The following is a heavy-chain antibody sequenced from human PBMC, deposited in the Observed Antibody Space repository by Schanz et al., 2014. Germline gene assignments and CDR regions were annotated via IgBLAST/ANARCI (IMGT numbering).Heavy chain of an antibody. CDR1: GFTFSSYA. CDR3: AKTLFPGGTQTFGN. D-gene: IGHD2-8*02. CDR2: FDAHDGRA. Sequence: PGGSLRLSCAASGFTFSSYAMSWVRQAPGKGLEWVSGFDAHDGRAYYADSAKGRFTISRDNSKSTLYVEMNSLRVEDTAVYYCAKTLFPGGTQTFGNWGRGTLVTVSS. V-gene: IGHV3-23*01. J-gene: IGHJ4*02.